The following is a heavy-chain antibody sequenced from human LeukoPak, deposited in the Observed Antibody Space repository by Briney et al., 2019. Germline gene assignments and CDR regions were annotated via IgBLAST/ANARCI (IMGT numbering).Heavy chain of an antibody. D-gene: IGHD3-22*01. CDR3: ARFIPRGAFDI. V-gene: IGHV5-51*01. CDR1: AYNFTNYW. Sequence: GESLKISCTGSAYNFTNYWIGWVRQMPGKGLEWMGIIYPGDSDTRYSPSFQGQVTISADKSISTAYLQWSSLKASDTAMFYCARFIPRGAFDIWGQGTMVTVSS. CDR2: IYPGDSDT. J-gene: IGHJ3*02.